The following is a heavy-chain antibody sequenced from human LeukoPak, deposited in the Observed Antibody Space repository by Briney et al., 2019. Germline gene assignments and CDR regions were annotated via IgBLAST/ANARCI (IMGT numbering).Heavy chain of an antibody. Sequence: SETLSLTCAVSGGSISSGGYSWSWIRQPPGKGLEWIGYIYHSVSTYYNPSLKSRVTISVDRSKNQFSLKLSSVTAADTAVYYCARAKFGFGELLSWFDPWGQGTLVTVSS. V-gene: IGHV4-30-2*01. D-gene: IGHD3-10*01. CDR1: GGSISSGGYS. CDR3: ARAKFGFGELLSWFDP. J-gene: IGHJ5*02. CDR2: IYHSVST.